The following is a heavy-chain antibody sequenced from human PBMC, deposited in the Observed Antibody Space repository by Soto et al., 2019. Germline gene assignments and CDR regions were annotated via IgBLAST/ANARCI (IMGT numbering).Heavy chain of an antibody. Sequence: QVQLVQSGAEVKKPGSSVKVSCKASGGTFSSYAISWVRQAPGQGLEWMGGIIPIFGTANYAQKFQGRVTITAEESTSTAYVGLGRLRSEDTAVYDCACGGRPYCYGGRDVGGQGATVTVSS. V-gene: IGHV1-69*12. CDR1: GGTFSSYA. D-gene: IGHD2-15*01. CDR3: ACGGRPYCYGGRDV. J-gene: IGHJ6*02. CDR2: IIPIFGTA.